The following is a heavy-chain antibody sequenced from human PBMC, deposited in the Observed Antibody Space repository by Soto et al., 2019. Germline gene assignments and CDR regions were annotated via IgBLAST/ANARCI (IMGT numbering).Heavy chain of an antibody. J-gene: IGHJ4*02. Sequence: ASLKVSGKASGYTFTSYGIIWVRQAPGQGLEWMGWISAYNGNTNYAQKLQGRVTMTTDTSTSTDYMELRSLRSDDTAVYYCAKITMVRGVIIVIDYWGQGTLVTVSS. CDR2: ISAYNGNT. D-gene: IGHD3-10*01. CDR3: AKITMVRGVIIVIDY. V-gene: IGHV1-18*04. CDR1: GYTFTSYG.